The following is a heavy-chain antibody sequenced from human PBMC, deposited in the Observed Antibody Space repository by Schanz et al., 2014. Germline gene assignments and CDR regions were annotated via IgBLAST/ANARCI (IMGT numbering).Heavy chain of an antibody. V-gene: IGHV3-11*05. Sequence: VQLLESGGGLVKPGGSLRLSCAASGFTFSDYYMSWIRQAPGKGLEWVSDISSGSSYANYADSVKGRFTISRDNAKNSLYLQMNSLRAEDTAVYYCAREQIMAAAGLVDYWGHGTLVTVSS. J-gene: IGHJ4*01. CDR3: AREQIMAAAGLVDY. CDR1: GFTFSDYY. CDR2: ISSGSSYA. D-gene: IGHD6-13*01.